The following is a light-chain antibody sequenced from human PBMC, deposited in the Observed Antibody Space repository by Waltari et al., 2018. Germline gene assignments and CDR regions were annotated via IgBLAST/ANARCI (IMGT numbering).Light chain of an antibody. CDR3: QQRSNWPGLT. Sequence: EIVLTQSPATLSLSPGHSASLSCRASQNVSNSLAWYQQKPGQPPRLLIYGASNRAAGSPDRFSGSGSGTDFTLTISSLDTEDVAVYFCQQRSNWPGLTFGGGTKVEIK. J-gene: IGKJ4*02. CDR2: GAS. V-gene: IGKV3-11*01. CDR1: QNVSNS.